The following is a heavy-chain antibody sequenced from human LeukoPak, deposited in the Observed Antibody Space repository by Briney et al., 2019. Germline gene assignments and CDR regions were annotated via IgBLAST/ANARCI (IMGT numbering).Heavy chain of an antibody. CDR2: IYYSGST. J-gene: IGHJ5*02. V-gene: IGHV4-59*01. CDR1: GGSISSYY. D-gene: IGHD5-24*01. CDR3: ARAGYNPNWFDP. Sequence: SETLSLTCTVSGGSISSYYWSWIRQPPGKGLEWIGYIYYSGSTNYNPSLKSRVTIPVDTSKNQFSLKLSSVTAADTAVYYCARAGYNPNWFDPWGQGTLVTVSS.